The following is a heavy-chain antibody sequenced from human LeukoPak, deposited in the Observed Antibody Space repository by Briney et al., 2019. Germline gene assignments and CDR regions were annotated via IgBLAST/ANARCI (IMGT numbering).Heavy chain of an antibody. D-gene: IGHD1-26*01. Sequence: SVKVSCTASGGTFSSYAISWVRQAPGQGLEWMGGIIPIFGTANYAQKFQGRATITTDESTSTAYMELSSLRSEDTAVYYCARGARSGNYYYYMDVWGKGTTVTVSS. V-gene: IGHV1-69*05. J-gene: IGHJ6*03. CDR3: ARGARSGNYYYYMDV. CDR2: IIPIFGTA. CDR1: GGTFSSYA.